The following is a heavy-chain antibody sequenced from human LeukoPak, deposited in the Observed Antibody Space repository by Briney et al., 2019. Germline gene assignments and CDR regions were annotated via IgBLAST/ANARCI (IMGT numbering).Heavy chain of an antibody. J-gene: IGHJ5*02. V-gene: IGHV4-39*01. Sequence: SETLSLTCTVSGGSITSTSYFWGWIRQPPGKGLEWIASIYYSGSTYYNPSLKSRVTISVDTSKNQFSLKLRSVTAADTALYYCARPRSRVSWFDPWGQGTLVTVSS. CDR1: GGSITSTSYF. CDR3: ARPRSRVSWFDP. CDR2: IYYSGST. D-gene: IGHD2-8*01.